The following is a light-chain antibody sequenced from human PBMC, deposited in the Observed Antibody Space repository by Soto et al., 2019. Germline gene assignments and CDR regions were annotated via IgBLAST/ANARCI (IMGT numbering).Light chain of an antibody. CDR3: QQYYSSPPEPST. J-gene: IGKJ2*01. V-gene: IGKV1-39*01. CDR1: ESISIF. Sequence: DIQMTQSPSSLPASVGDRVTITCRASESISIFLNWYQKKPGKAPNLLIYAASILQSGVPSRFSGRGSGTDFTLTISSLQPEDVAVYYCQQYYSSPPEPSTFGQGTKLEI. CDR2: AAS.